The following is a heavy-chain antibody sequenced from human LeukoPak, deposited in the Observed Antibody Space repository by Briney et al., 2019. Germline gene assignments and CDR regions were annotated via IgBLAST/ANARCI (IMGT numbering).Heavy chain of an antibody. D-gene: IGHD3-10*01. Sequence: SETLSLTGAVYGGSFSGYYWSWIRQPPGKGLEWIGEINHSGSTNYNPSLKSRVTISVDTSKNQFSLKLSSVTAADTAVYYCARASMVRGRLNWFDPWGQGTLVTVSS. J-gene: IGHJ5*02. CDR3: ARASMVRGRLNWFDP. V-gene: IGHV4-34*01. CDR1: GGSFSGYY. CDR2: INHSGST.